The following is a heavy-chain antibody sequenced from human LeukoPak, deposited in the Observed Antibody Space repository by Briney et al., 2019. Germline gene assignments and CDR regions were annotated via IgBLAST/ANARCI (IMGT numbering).Heavy chain of an antibody. CDR3: VRDKGGRSGAIYYDAFDV. CDR1: GFTFNTYW. D-gene: IGHD1-26*01. J-gene: IGHJ3*01. CDR2: IDQSGSTK. V-gene: IGHV3-7*01. Sequence: PGGSLRLSCAASGFTFNTYWMIWVRQAPGKGLEWVANIDQSGSTKYYVDSLEGRFTISRDNAKNSLYLQMNSLRAEDTAVYYCVRDKGGRSGAIYYDAFDVRGQGTMVTVSS.